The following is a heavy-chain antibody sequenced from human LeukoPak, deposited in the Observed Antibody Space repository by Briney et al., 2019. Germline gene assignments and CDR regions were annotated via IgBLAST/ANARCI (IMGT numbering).Heavy chain of an antibody. Sequence: SETLSLTCAVYGGSFSGYYWSWIRQPPGKGLEWIGEINHSGSTNYNPSLKSRVTISVDTSKNQFSLKLSSVTAADTAVYYCAALAYCGGDCYSPYYYYGMDVWGQGTTVTVSS. CDR2: INHSGST. CDR1: GGSFSGYY. CDR3: AALAYCGGDCYSPYYYYGMDV. J-gene: IGHJ6*02. V-gene: IGHV4-34*01. D-gene: IGHD2-21*02.